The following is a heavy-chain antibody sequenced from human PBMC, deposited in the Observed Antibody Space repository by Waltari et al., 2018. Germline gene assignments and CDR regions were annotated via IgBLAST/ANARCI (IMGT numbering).Heavy chain of an antibody. CDR3: ARDHYYSKDV. CDR1: GFPFDDYA. V-gene: IGHV3-9*01. CDR2: IDNGDGSGT. Sequence: EVQLVESGGGLVQPGRYLRLSCAASGFPFDDYAMHWVRQAPGKGLEWVSGIDNGDGSGTSYADSVKGRFTISRDNAKNTLYLQMNSLRAEDTGVYYCARDHYYSKDVWGTGTTVTVSS. J-gene: IGHJ6*04.